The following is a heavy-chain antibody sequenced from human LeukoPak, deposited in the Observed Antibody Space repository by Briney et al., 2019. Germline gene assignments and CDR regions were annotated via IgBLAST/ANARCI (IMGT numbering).Heavy chain of an antibody. CDR3: ARGTDVGGFTWYNWFDP. CDR2: INPSGGST. V-gene: IGHV1-46*01. Sequence: ASVKVSCKASGYTFTSYYMHWVRQAPGQGLEWMGIINPSGGSTSYAQKFQGRVTMTRDTSTSTVYMELSSLRSEDTAVYYCARGTDVGGFTWYNWFDPWGQGTLVTVSS. J-gene: IGHJ5*02. CDR1: GYTFTSYY. D-gene: IGHD2-15*01.